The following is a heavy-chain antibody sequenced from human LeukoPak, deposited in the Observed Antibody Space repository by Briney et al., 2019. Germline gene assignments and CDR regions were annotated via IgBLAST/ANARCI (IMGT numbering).Heavy chain of an antibody. Sequence: ASVKVSCKASGYTLTSYGISWVRQAPGQGLERMGWISAYNGNTNYAQKLQGRVTMTTDTSTSTAYMELRSLRFDDTAVYYCARSRNYHFWSGYLMFDYRGQGTLVTVSS. CDR1: GYTLTSYG. CDR3: ARSRNYHFWSGYLMFDY. CDR2: ISAYNGNT. J-gene: IGHJ4*02. V-gene: IGHV1-18*01. D-gene: IGHD3-3*02.